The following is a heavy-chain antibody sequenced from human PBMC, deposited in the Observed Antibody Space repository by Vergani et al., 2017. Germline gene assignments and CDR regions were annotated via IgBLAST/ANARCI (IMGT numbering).Heavy chain of an antibody. J-gene: IGHJ4*02. CDR3: ATARLSIVVVPAAELGY. CDR1: GYTFTSYG. V-gene: IGHV1-18*01. CDR2: ISAYNGNT. Sequence: QVQLVQSGAEVKKPGASVKVSCKASGYTFTSYGISWVRQAPGQGLEWMGWISAYNGNTNYAQKLQGRVTMTTDTSTSTAYMELRSLRSDDTAVYYCATARLSIVVVPAAELGYWGQGTLVTVSS. D-gene: IGHD2-2*01.